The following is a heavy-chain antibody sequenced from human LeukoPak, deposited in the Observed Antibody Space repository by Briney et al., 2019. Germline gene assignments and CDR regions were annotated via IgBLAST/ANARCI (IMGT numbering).Heavy chain of an antibody. V-gene: IGHV1-69*04. CDR3: ARGVEFLEWLEGAFDI. J-gene: IGHJ3*02. D-gene: IGHD3-3*02. Sequence: SVKVSCKASGGTFSSYAISWVRQAPGQGLEWMGRIIPILGIANYAQKFQGRVTITADKSTSTVYMELSSLRSEDTAVYYCARGVEFLEWLEGAFDIWGQGTMVTVSS. CDR1: GGTFSSYA. CDR2: IIPILGIA.